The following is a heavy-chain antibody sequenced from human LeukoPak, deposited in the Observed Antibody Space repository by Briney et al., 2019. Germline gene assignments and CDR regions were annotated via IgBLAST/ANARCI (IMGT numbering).Heavy chain of an antibody. CDR3: AKGQQNWYYYYMDV. V-gene: IGHV3-23*01. Sequence: GGSLRLSCAASGFTFSRYAMSWVRQAPGKGLECVSAISGSGGSTYYADSVKGRFTISRDNSKNTLYLQMNSLRAEDTAVYYCAKGQQNWYYYYMDVWGKGTTVTVSS. CDR2: ISGSGGST. CDR1: GFTFSRYA. J-gene: IGHJ6*03. D-gene: IGHD1-1*01.